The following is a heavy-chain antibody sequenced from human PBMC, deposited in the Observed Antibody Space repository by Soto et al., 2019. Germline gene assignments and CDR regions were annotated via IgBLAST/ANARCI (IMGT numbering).Heavy chain of an antibody. Sequence: TSETLSHTCTVSGGYITSNKYYXGRKRKPPGKGLEWIGSILSSGSTDYTSSLRSRVTISVDTSKNQFSLTLNSVTAADTAVYYCARHVVTTTTTDFDYWGQGTLVTVSS. CDR1: GGYITSNKYY. CDR3: ARHVVTTTTTDFDY. J-gene: IGHJ4*02. D-gene: IGHD5-12*01. CDR2: ILSSGST. V-gene: IGHV4-39*01.